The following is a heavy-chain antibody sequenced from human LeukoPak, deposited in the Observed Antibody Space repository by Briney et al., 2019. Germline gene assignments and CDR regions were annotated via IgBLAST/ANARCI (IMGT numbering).Heavy chain of an antibody. CDR3: ARHYPPFFATTLFDY. CDR2: IYYSGST. D-gene: IGHD1-1*01. Sequence: PSDTLSLTCTFSGGSISSYSWSWIRQPPGKGLEWIGYIYYSGSTNYNPSLKSRVTISVDTSKNQFSLKLSSVTAADTAVYYCARHYPPFFATTLFDYWGQGTLVTVSS. J-gene: IGHJ4*02. CDR1: GGSISSYS. V-gene: IGHV4-59*08.